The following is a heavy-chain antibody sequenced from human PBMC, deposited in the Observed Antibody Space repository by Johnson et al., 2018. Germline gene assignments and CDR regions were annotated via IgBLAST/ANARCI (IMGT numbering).Heavy chain of an antibody. CDR1: GGTFSSYT. D-gene: IGHD6-19*01. J-gene: IGHJ1*01. CDR3: ARGHGSGWAEYFQH. CDR2: IIPILGIA. Sequence: QVQLVESGAEVKKPGSSVKVSCKASGGTFSSYTISWVRQAPGQGLEWMGRIIPILGIANYAQKFQGRVTITADKSTSTAYMELSSLRSEDTAVYYGARGHGSGWAEYFQHWGQGTLVTVSS. V-gene: IGHV1-69*09.